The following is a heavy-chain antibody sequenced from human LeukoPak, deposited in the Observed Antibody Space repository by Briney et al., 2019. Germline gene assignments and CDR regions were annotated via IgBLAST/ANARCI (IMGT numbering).Heavy chain of an antibody. CDR2: ISYSGANS. V-gene: IGHV3-23*01. CDR3: ARDMQLST. J-gene: IGHJ3*01. D-gene: IGHD3-16*02. Sequence: GGSLRLSYAASGFTFSGSAMSWVHQAPREGLEWVSLISYSGANSYYTDSVRGRFTISRDNSKDTLFLQMNSLRAEDTAIYYCARDMQLSTWGLGTMVTVPS. CDR1: GFTFSGSA.